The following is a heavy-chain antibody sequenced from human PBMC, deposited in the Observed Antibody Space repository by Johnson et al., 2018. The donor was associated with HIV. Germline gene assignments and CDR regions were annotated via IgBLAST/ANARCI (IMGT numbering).Heavy chain of an antibody. D-gene: IGHD1-20*01. J-gene: IGHJ3*02. V-gene: IGHV3-11*04. CDR2: ISSGGSSI. Sequence: QVQLVESGGDLVKPGGSLRVSCLASGFVFSDSHMSWIRQAPGKGLEWISYISSGGSSIYYADSVRGRFTISRDNAKKSLFLQLSRLRAGYTGVYYCARGGTYNWSPDRIGNAFDIWGQGTTVTVSS. CDR3: ARGGTYNWSPDRIGNAFDI. CDR1: GFVFSDSH.